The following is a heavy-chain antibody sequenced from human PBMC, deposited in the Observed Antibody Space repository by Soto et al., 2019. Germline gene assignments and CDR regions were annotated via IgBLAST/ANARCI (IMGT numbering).Heavy chain of an antibody. V-gene: IGHV5-51*01. Sequence: GESLKISCKGSGYTFTNYWIVWVRQIPGKGLEWMGIIYPGDSDTRYSPSFQGQVTISADRSISTAYLQWSSLKASDTGMYYCARYPTMTDYLFHGMDAWGQGNTVTVSS. CDR2: IYPGDSDT. CDR3: ARYPTMTDYLFHGMDA. J-gene: IGHJ6*02. CDR1: GYTFTNYW. D-gene: IGHD4-17*01.